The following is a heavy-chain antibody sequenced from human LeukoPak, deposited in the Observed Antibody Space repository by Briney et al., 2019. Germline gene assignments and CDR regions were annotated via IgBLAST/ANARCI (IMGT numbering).Heavy chain of an antibody. V-gene: IGHV4-34*01. Sequence: MPSETLSLTCAVYGGSFSGYYWSWIRQPPGKGREWIGEINHTGSTNYNPSLKSRVTISVDTSKNQFSLKLSSVTAADTAVYYCARATYYTAYFDYWGQGTLVTVSS. CDR2: INHTGST. CDR1: GGSFSGYY. CDR3: ARATYYTAYFDY. J-gene: IGHJ4*02. D-gene: IGHD3-10*01.